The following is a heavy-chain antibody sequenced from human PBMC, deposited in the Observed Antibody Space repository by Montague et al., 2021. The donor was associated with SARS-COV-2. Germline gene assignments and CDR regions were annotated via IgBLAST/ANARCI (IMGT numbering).Heavy chain of an antibody. J-gene: IGHJ3*02. CDR2: ISTSSLYI. CDR1: GFNFSKYS. D-gene: IGHD5/OR15-5a*01. V-gene: IGHV3-21*01. CDR3: ARALSASYSVGGDSFDI. Sequence: SRRLSCAASGFNFSKYSMNWVRQAPGKGLEWVSSISTSSLYIYYAASVKGRFTISRANAKNPLFLQMDSLRAEDTAVYYCARALSASYSVGGDSFDIWGQGTMVTVSS.